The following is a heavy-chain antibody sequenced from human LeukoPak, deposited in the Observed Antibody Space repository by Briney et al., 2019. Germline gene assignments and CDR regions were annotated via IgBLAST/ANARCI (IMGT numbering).Heavy chain of an antibody. CDR3: ARLAYYYDSSGSFGSDY. CDR2: IIPILGIA. D-gene: IGHD3-22*01. Sequence: ASVKVSCKASGGTFSSYAISWVRQAPGQGLEWMGRIIPILGIANYAQKFQGRVTITADKSTSTAYMELSSLRSEDTAVYCCARLAYYYDSSGSFGSDYWGQGTLVAVSS. CDR1: GGTFSSYA. J-gene: IGHJ4*02. V-gene: IGHV1-69*04.